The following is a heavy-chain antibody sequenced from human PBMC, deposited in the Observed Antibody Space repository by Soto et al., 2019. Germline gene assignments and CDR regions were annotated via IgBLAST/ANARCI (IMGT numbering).Heavy chain of an antibody. V-gene: IGHV3-30-3*01. Sequence: QVQLVESGGGVVQPGRSLRVSCAASGFIFSNYAMHWVRQAPGKGLEWVAVVSYDGNNQFYAESVKGRFTISRDSSKTTLYLQMNKLREEDTAVYYCARDRVYYYDNSGYYNFDYWGQGTLVIVSS. CDR1: GFIFSNYA. CDR3: ARDRVYYYDNSGYYNFDY. CDR2: VSYDGNNQ. D-gene: IGHD3-22*01. J-gene: IGHJ4*02.